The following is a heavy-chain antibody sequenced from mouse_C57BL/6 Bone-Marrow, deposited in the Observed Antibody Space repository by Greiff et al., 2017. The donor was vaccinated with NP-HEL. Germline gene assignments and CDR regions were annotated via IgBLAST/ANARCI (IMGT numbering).Heavy chain of an antibody. J-gene: IGHJ3*01. Sequence: DVKLVESGGGLVKPGGFLKLSCAASGFTFSDYGMHWVRQAPEKGLEWVAYISSGSSTIYYADTVKGRFTISRDNAKNTLFLQMTSLRSEDTAMYYCHYYGSSYGFAYWGQGTLVTVSA. D-gene: IGHD1-1*01. CDR3: HYYGSSYGFAY. CDR2: ISSGSSTI. CDR1: GFTFSDYG. V-gene: IGHV5-17*01.